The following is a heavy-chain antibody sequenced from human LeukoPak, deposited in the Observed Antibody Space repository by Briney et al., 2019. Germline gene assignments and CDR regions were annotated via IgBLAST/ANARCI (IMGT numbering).Heavy chain of an antibody. CDR2: ISSSGSTR. D-gene: IGHD3-22*01. Sequence: PGGSLRLSCAASGFTFSSYEMNWVRQAPGKGLEWVSYISSSGSTRYYADSVKGRFTISRDNAKNSLYLQMNSLRAEDTAVYYCARGSQYYYDSSGYYSVPAYYYMDVWGKGTTVTVSS. V-gene: IGHV3-48*03. J-gene: IGHJ6*03. CDR3: ARGSQYYYDSSGYYSVPAYYYMDV. CDR1: GFTFSSYE.